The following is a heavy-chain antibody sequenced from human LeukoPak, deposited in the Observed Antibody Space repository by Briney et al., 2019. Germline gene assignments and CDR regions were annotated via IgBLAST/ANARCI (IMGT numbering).Heavy chain of an antibody. CDR1: GLTFSSYA. CDR2: ISGSGGST. V-gene: IGHV3-23*01. CDR3: AKADYYDSSGHY. D-gene: IGHD3-22*01. J-gene: IGHJ4*02. Sequence: GGSLRLSCAASGLTFSSYAMSWVRQAPGKGLEWVSAISGSGGSTYYADPVKGRFTISRDNSKNTLYLQMNSLRAEDTAVYYCAKADYYDSSGHYWGQGTLVTVSS.